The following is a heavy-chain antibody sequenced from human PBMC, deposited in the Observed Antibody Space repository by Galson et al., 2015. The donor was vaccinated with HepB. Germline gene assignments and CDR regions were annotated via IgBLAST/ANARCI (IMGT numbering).Heavy chain of an antibody. CDR3: ARVEGSGYYYVGY. Sequence: SVKVSCKASGYTFTNCAMNWVRQAPGQGLEWMGWINVNSGNPTYAQGFTGRFVFSLDTSVSTAYLQISSLKAEDTAVYYCARVEGSGYYYVGYWGQGTLVTVSS. CDR2: INVNSGNP. CDR1: GYTFTNCA. D-gene: IGHD3-22*01. J-gene: IGHJ4*02. V-gene: IGHV7-4-1*02.